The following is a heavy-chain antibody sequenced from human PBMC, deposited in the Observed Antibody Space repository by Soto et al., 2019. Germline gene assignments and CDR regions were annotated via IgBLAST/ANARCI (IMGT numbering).Heavy chain of an antibody. CDR3: ARDIAPSIAVAGTYYYYVMDV. Sequence: EVQLVESGGGLVQPGGSLRLSCAASGFTFSSYSMNWVRQAPGKGLEWVSYISSSSSTIYYADSVKGRFTISRDNAKNSLYLQMNSLRDEDTAVYYCARDIAPSIAVAGTYYYYVMDVWGQGTTVTVSS. CDR2: ISSSSSTI. D-gene: IGHD6-19*01. CDR1: GFTFSSYS. V-gene: IGHV3-48*02. J-gene: IGHJ6*02.